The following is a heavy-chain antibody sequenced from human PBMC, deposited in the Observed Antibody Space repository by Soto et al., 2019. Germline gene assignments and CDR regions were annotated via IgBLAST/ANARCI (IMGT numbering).Heavy chain of an antibody. D-gene: IGHD3-22*01. V-gene: IGHV3-30*03. J-gene: IGHJ6*02. CDR2: ISYDGSNK. CDR1: GFTFSSYG. CDR3: ARDQADYYDSSGYYYDSTAGLSYYGMDV. Sequence: GGSLRLSCAASGFTFSSYGMHWVRQAPGKGLEWVAVISYDGSNKYYADSVRGRFTISRDNSKNTLYLQMNSLRAEDTAVYYCARDQADYYDSSGYYYDSTAGLSYYGMDVWGQGTTVTVSS.